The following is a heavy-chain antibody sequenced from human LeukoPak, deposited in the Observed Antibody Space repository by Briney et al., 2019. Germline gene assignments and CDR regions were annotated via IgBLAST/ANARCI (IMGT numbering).Heavy chain of an antibody. J-gene: IGHJ4*02. Sequence: PGGSLRLSCAASGFTVSSNYMSWVRQAPGKGLEWVSVIYSGGSTYYADSVKGRFTISRDNSKNTLYLQMNSLRAEDTAVYYCARSRVGTDWFHWGQGTLVTVSS. D-gene: IGHD3-9*01. CDR2: IYSGGST. V-gene: IGHV3-66*01. CDR1: GFTVSSNY. CDR3: ARSRVGTDWFH.